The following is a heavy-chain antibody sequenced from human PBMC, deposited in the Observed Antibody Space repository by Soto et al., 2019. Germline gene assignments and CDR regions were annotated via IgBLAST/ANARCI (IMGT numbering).Heavy chain of an antibody. CDR3: ARGVVYRDVGLAYGMDV. CDR2: INYSGST. D-gene: IGHD3-22*01. V-gene: IGHV4-34*01. CDR1: GESFSNHY. J-gene: IGHJ6*02. Sequence: SETLSLTCAVYGESFSNHYWTWIRQSPGKGLEWVGEINYSGSTRYNWSLGSRVTISVDTSKNQFTLMVTSVTAEDTAVYYCARGVVYRDVGLAYGMDVWGQGTTVTVSS.